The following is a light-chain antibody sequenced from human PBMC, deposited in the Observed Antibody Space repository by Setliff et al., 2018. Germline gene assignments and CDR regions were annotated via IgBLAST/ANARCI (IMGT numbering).Light chain of an antibody. V-gene: IGLV2-14*03. CDR2: YVR. CDR1: SSDVGGYDY. J-gene: IGLJ1*01. CDR3: SSYAGSNNPYV. Sequence: QSALAQPASVSGSPGQSITIPCTGTSSDVGGYDYVSWYQQHPGKAPKLLIYYVRDRPSGVSDRFSGSKSGNTASLTISGLQAEDEADYYCSSYAGSNNPYVFGTGTKGTV.